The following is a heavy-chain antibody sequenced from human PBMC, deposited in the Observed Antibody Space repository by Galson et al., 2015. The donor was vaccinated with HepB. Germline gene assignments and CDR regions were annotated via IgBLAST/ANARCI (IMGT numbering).Heavy chain of an antibody. J-gene: IGHJ4*02. CDR1: GFSLSTNGIS. CDR3: ARIHVRSGLYFDY. CDR2: IDWDDEK. V-gene: IGHV2-70*11. D-gene: IGHD3-10*01. Sequence: PALVKPTQTLTLTCTFSGFSLSTNGISLIWISQPPGQALEWLARIDWDDEKYYSTSLKTRLTISKDTSKNHVVLTMTNMDPVDTATYYCARIHVRSGLYFDYWGQGTLVTVSS.